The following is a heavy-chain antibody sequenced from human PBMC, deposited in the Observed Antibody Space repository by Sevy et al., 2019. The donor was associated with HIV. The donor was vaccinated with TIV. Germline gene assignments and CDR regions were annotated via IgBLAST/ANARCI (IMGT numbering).Heavy chain of an antibody. CDR3: ARGVTVTTVPYYFDY. CDR1: SGSFSAYY. Sequence: LALTCAVYSGSFSAYYWSWIRQPPGKGLEWIGEINHSGSTNYNPSLKSRVTISLHTSKNQFSLKLTSVTAADTAVYYCARGVTVTTVPYYFDYWGQGTLVTVSS. CDR2: INHSGST. J-gene: IGHJ4*02. D-gene: IGHD4-4*01. V-gene: IGHV4-34*01.